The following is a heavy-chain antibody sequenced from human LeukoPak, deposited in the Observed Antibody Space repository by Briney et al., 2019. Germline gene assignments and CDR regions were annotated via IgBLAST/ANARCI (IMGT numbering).Heavy chain of an antibody. D-gene: IGHD6-13*01. J-gene: IGHJ4*02. CDR3: ARRGSWYPFDY. Sequence: KPGGSLRLSCAASGFTFSSYAMSWVRQPPGKGLEWIGEIYHSGSTNYNPSLKSRVTISVDKSKNQFSLKLSSVTAADTAVYYCARRGSWYPFDYWGQGTLVTVSS. CDR1: GFTFSSYAM. V-gene: IGHV4-4*02. CDR2: IYHSGST.